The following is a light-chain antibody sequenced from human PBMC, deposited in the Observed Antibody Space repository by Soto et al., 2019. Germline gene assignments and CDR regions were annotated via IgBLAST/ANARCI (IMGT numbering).Light chain of an antibody. J-gene: IGKJ1*01. CDR3: QQYGSAPWT. V-gene: IGKV3-20*01. CDR2: AAS. Sequence: EIVLTQSPGTLPLSPGERATLSCRASLSVDSNYLAWYQQKPGQAPSLLIYAASVRATGIPDRFSGSGSGTDFTLTISRLEPDDFAVYYCQQYGSAPWTFGQGTKVEIK. CDR1: LSVDSNY.